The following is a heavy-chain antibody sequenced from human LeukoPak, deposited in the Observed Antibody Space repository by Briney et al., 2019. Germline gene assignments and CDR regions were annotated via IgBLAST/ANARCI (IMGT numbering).Heavy chain of an antibody. J-gene: IGHJ4*02. CDR2: ISYDGSNK. CDR3: ARGDLVVTLEGPIDY. CDR1: GFTFSNYA. D-gene: IGHD2-21*02. V-gene: IGHV3-30*04. Sequence: PGGSLRLSYAASGFTFSNYAMHWVRQAPGKGLEWVVVISYDGSNKYYADSVKGRFTISRDNSKNSLYLQMNSLRAEDTAVYYCARGDLVVTLEGPIDYWGQGTLVTVSS.